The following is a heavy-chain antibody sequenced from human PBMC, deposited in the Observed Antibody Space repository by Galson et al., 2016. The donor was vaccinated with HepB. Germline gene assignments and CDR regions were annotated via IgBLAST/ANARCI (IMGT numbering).Heavy chain of an antibody. D-gene: IGHD4-23*01. CDR3: ARDDGGYFDY. CDR2: INTDGSST. J-gene: IGHJ4*02. CDR1: GFSVSGFW. Sequence: SLRLSCAASGFSVSGFWIHWVRQAPGKGLVWVSRINTDGSSTSYADSVKGRFTVSRDNAKNMVYLQMKSLRVEDTAVYYCARDDGGYFDYWGQGTLVTVSS. V-gene: IGHV3-74*01.